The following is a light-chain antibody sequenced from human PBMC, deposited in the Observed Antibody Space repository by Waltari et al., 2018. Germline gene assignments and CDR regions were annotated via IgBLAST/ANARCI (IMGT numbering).Light chain of an antibody. CDR1: SSDVGGYNY. CDR2: EVS. J-gene: IGLJ1*01. CDR3: SSYTSSSSYV. Sequence: QSALTQPASVSGSPGQSITISCTGTSSDVGGYNYASWYQHHPGKAPKLMIYEVSNRPSGVSNRFSGSKSGNTASLTISGLQAEDEADYYCSSYTSSSSYVFGTGTKVTVL. V-gene: IGLV2-14*01.